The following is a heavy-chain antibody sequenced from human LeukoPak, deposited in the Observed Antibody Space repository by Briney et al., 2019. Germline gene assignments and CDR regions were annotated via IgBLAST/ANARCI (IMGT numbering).Heavy chain of an antibody. D-gene: IGHD3-16*01. V-gene: IGHV3-23*01. Sequence: PGGSLRLSCAASGFTFSSYAMSWVRQAPGKGLEWVSAISGSGGSTYYADSVKGRFTISRDNSKNTLYLQMNSLRAEDTAVYYCARTMRFGGYFDYWDQGTLVTVSS. CDR3: ARTMRFGGYFDY. CDR2: ISGSGGST. J-gene: IGHJ4*02. CDR1: GFTFSSYA.